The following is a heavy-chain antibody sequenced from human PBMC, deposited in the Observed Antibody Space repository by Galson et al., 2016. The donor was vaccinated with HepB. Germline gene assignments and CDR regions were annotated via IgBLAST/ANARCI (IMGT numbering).Heavy chain of an antibody. J-gene: IGHJ3*01. D-gene: IGHD1-1*01. V-gene: IGHV2-70*01. Sequence: PALVKPTQTLTLTCTFSGFSLSTNGVCVSWIRQPPGKALEWLALIDWEDDKVYSRSLKTRLTISKDPSKNEVVLTMTNMDPVDTATYYCARVPHYNPLFDVWGQGTMVTVSS. CDR1: GFSLSTNGVC. CDR3: ARVPHYNPLFDV. CDR2: IDWEDDK.